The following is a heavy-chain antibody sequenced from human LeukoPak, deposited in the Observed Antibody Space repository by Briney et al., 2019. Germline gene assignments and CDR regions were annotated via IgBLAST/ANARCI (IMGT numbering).Heavy chain of an antibody. CDR1: GFTFSDYD. CDR3: ASGSMRMATAGLADY. D-gene: IGHD6-13*01. V-gene: IGHV3-11*03. J-gene: IGHJ4*02. Sequence: GGSLRLSCEASGFTFSDYDMNWIRQAPGKGLEWVSYISSSSSYTNYADSVKGRFTISRDNPKNSLYLQMNSLRAEDTAVYYCASGSMRMATAGLADYWGQGTLVTVSS. CDR2: ISSSSSYT.